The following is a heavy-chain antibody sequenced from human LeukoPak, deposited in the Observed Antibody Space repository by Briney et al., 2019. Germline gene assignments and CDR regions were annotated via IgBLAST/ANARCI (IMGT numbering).Heavy chain of an antibody. CDR3: ARGYCTNGVCFGQNENGFDV. CDR2: SYSSGST. Sequence: PSETLSLTCTVSSGSISSGTYYWSWIRKPAGKGLEYIGRSYSSGSTNYNLSLKSRVSVSVDTSKNQFSLKLHSVTAADTAEYYCARGYCTNGVCFGQNENGFDVWGQGTRVVVSS. CDR1: SGSISSGTYY. V-gene: IGHV4-61*02. D-gene: IGHD2-8*01. J-gene: IGHJ3*01.